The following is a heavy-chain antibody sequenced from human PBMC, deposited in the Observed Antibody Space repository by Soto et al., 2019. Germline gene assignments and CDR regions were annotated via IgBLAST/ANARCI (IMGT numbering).Heavy chain of an antibody. CDR2: ISSSSSTI. V-gene: IGHV3-48*02. J-gene: IGHJ6*02. CDR3: ARDQRPHCSSTSCYWVYYYYYGMDV. D-gene: IGHD2-2*01. CDR1: GFTFSSYS. Sequence: GGSLRLSCAASGFTFSSYSMNWVRQAPGKGLEWVSYISSSSSTIYYADSVKGRFTISRDNAKNSLYLQMNSLRDEDTAVYYCARDQRPHCSSTSCYWVYYYYYGMDVRGQGTTVTVSS.